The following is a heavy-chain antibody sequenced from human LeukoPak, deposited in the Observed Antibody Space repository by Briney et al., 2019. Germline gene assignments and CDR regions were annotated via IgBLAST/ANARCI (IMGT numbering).Heavy chain of an antibody. V-gene: IGHV3-23*01. CDR3: ANVQQLXXXNY. D-gene: IGHD6-13*01. CDR1: GFTFSSYA. J-gene: IGHJ4*02. Sequence: PGGSLRLSCAASGFTFSSYAMSWVRQAPGKGLEWVSAISGSGGSTYYADSVKGRFTISRDNSKNTLYLQMNSLRAEDTALYYCANVQQLXXXNYWGQGXXXTXSS. CDR2: ISGSGGST.